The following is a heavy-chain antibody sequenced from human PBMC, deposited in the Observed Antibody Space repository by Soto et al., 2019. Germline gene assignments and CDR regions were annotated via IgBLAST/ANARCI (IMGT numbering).Heavy chain of an antibody. Sequence: SETLSLTCTVSGGSISSGGHYWSWIRQHPGKGLEWIGYFSYSGNTYYSPSLKSRVTISVDTSKNQFSLKLSSVTAADTAVYYCARDRHNYGPLFDYWGQGTLVTVS. CDR1: GGSISSGGHY. CDR2: FSYSGNT. J-gene: IGHJ4*02. V-gene: IGHV4-31*03. D-gene: IGHD5-18*01. CDR3: ARDRHNYGPLFDY.